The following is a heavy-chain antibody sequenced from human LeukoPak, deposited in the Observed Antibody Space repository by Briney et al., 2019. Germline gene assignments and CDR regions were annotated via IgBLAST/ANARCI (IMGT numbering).Heavy chain of an antibody. J-gene: IGHJ5*02. Sequence: SETLSLTCAVSGGSISSSNWWSWVRQPPGKGLEWIGEIYHSGSTNYNPSLKSRVTISVDKSKNQFSLKLSSVTAADTAVYYYARGAYSYGYFDWFDPWGQGTLVTVSS. CDR2: IYHSGST. CDR3: ARGAYSYGYFDWFDP. V-gene: IGHV4-4*02. D-gene: IGHD5-18*01. CDR1: GGSISSSNW.